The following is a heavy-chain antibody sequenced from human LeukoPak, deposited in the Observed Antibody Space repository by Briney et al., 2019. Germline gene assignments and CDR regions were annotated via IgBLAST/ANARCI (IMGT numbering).Heavy chain of an antibody. D-gene: IGHD2-2*01. J-gene: IGHJ5*02. Sequence: ASVKVSCKASRYTFTDYYMHWVRQAPGQGLEWMGWINPNSGGTNYAQKFQGRVTMTRDTSISTAYMELSRLRSDDTAVYYCARGGWSLGYCSSSSCLDWFDPWGQGTLVNVSS. CDR3: ARGGWSLGYCSSSSCLDWFDP. CDR1: RYTFTDYY. V-gene: IGHV1-2*02. CDR2: INPNSGGT.